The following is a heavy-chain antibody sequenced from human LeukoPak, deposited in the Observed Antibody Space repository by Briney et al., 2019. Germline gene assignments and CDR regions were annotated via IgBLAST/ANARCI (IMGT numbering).Heavy chain of an antibody. CDR2: INSDGSST. Sequence: GGSLRLSCAASGFTFSSYWMHWVRQAPGTGLVWVSRINSDGSSTSYADSVKGRFTISRDNAKNTLYLQMNSLRAEDTAVYYCARERDNWFDPWGQGTLVTVSS. V-gene: IGHV3-74*01. CDR1: GFTFSSYW. J-gene: IGHJ5*02. D-gene: IGHD5-24*01. CDR3: ARERDNWFDP.